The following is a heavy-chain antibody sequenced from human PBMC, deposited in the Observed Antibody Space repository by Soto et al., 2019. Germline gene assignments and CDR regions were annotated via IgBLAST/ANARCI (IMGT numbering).Heavy chain of an antibody. J-gene: IGHJ6*02. D-gene: IGHD3-10*01. CDR1: GGSFSGYY. Sequence: SETLSLTCAVYGGSFSGYYWSWIRQPPGKGLEWIGEINHSGSTNYNPSLKSRVTISVDTSKNQFSLKLSSVTAADTAVYYCARVRRGHYYGSGSYYRDYYYYGMDVWGQGTTVTVSS. CDR3: ARVRRGHYYGSGSYYRDYYYYGMDV. V-gene: IGHV4-34*01. CDR2: INHSGST.